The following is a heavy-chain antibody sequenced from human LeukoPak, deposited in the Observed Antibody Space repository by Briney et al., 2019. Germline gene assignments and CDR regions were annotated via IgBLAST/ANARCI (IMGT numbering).Heavy chain of an antibody. D-gene: IGHD1-14*01. V-gene: IGHV3-23*01. CDR1: EFTFSNYA. Sequence: GGSLRLSCAASEFTFSNYAMNWVRQAPGKGLEWVSGISGGGGSTYYADSVKGRFTTSRDNSKNTLYLQRDSLRAEDTALYYCAKGSGINHYHWIDPWGQGTLVTVSS. J-gene: IGHJ5*02. CDR2: ISGGGGST. CDR3: AKGSGINHYHWIDP.